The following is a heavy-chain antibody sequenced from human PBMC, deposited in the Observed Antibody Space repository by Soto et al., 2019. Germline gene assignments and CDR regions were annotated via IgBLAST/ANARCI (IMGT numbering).Heavy chain of an antibody. CDR3: ARDPYSSGPHEIYGMDV. CDR1: GFTFSSYG. V-gene: IGHV3-33*01. Sequence: GGSLRLSCAASGFTFSSYGMHWVRQAPGKGLEWVAVIWYDGSNKYYADSVKGRFTISRDNSKNTLYLQMNSLRAEDTAVYYCARDPYSSGPHEIYGMDVWGQGTTVTVSS. CDR2: IWYDGSNK. D-gene: IGHD6-19*01. J-gene: IGHJ6*02.